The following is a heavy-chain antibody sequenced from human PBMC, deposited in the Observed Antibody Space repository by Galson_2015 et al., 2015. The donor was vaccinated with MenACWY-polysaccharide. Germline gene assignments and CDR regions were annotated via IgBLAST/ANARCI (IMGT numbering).Heavy chain of an antibody. CDR1: GFTFSSYW. CDR3: ARAGAKYCRGGNCFFNWFDP. Sequence: SLRLSCAASGFTFSSYWMRWVRQAPGKGLVWVSRTNGDGGATDYADSVKGRFTISRDSAKNTLYLQMNSLRAEDTAVYYCARAGAKYCRGGNCFFNWFDPWGQGTLVTVSS. D-gene: IGHD2-15*01. V-gene: IGHV3-74*01. CDR2: TNGDGGAT. J-gene: IGHJ5*02.